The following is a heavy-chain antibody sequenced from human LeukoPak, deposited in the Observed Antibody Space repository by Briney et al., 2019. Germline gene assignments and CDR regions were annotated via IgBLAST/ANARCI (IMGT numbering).Heavy chain of an antibody. CDR1: GGTFSSYA. Sequence: ASVKVSCKAPGGTFSSYAISWVRQAPGQGLTWIGGIIPIFGTANYAQKFQGRVTITTDESTSAAYMELSSLRSEDSAVYYCARSAGPVIVPAAIGASGYYYYMDVWDKGTTVTVSS. CDR2: IIPIFGTA. D-gene: IGHD2-2*02. V-gene: IGHV1-69*05. J-gene: IGHJ6*03. CDR3: ARSAGPVIVPAAIGASGYYYYMDV.